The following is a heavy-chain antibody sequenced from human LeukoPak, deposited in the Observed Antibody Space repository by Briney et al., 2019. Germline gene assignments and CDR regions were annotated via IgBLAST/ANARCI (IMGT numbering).Heavy chain of an antibody. D-gene: IGHD3-16*01. CDR1: GFTFSSCS. J-gene: IGHJ4*02. V-gene: IGHV3-21*01. CDR3: ARDWASYHYFDY. CDR2: ISSSSSYI. Sequence: KAGGSLRLSCAASGFTFSSCSMNWVRQAPGKGLEWVSSISSSSSYIYYADSVKGRFTISRDNAKNSLYLQMNSLRAEDTAVYYCARDWASYHYFDYWGQGTLVTVSS.